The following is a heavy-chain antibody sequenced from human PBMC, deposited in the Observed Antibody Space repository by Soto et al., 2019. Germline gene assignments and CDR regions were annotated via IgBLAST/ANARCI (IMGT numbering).Heavy chain of an antibody. V-gene: IGHV3-23*01. CDR1: GFTFSSYA. CDR3: AKKVAGSEPFQH. D-gene: IGHD3-10*01. CDR2: ISGSGGST. J-gene: IGHJ1*01. Sequence: EVQLWESGGGWVQPGGSLRLSCAASGFTFSSYAISWVRQAPWKGLEWVSAISGSGGSTYYADSVKGRFTISRDNSKHTMFLQMNSLRAEDTDVYYCAKKVAGSEPFQHWGQGTLVTVSS.